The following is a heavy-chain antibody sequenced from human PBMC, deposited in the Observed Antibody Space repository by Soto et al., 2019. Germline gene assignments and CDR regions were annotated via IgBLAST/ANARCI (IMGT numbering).Heavy chain of an antibody. CDR3: ARCGIAAPVITAYYYYYGMDV. J-gene: IGHJ6*02. D-gene: IGHD6-6*01. CDR2: INAGNGNT. V-gene: IGHV1-3*01. CDR1: GYTFTSYA. Sequence: ASVKVSCKASGYTFTSYAMHWVRQAPGQRLEWMGWINAGNGNTKYSQKFQGRVTITRDTSASTAYMELSSLRSEDTAVYYCARCGIAAPVITAYYYYYGMDVWGQGTTVTVSS.